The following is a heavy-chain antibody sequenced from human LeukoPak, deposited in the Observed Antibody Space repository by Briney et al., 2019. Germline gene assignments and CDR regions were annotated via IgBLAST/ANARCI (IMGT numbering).Heavy chain of an antibody. V-gene: IGHV1-2*04. J-gene: IGHJ6*02. CDR3: ARDLSYSSIYYGMDV. Sequence: ASVKVSCKASGYTFTSYYMHWVRQAPGQGLEWMGWINPNSGGTNYAQKFQGWVTMTRDTSISTAYMELCRLRSDDTAVYYCARDLSYSSIYYGMDVWGQGTTVTVSS. D-gene: IGHD6-13*01. CDR1: GYTFTSYY. CDR2: INPNSGGT.